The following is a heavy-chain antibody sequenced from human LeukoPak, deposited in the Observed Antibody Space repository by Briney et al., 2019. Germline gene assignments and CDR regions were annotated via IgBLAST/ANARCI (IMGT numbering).Heavy chain of an antibody. CDR3: ARDQYNVIDS. V-gene: IGHV1-69*05. CDR1: GGTFSSYA. Sequence: ASVSVSCTASGGTFSSYAISWVRQAPGQGLEWMGGIIPIFGTANYAQKFQGRVTITTDESTSTAYMELSSLRSEDTAVYYCARDQYNVIDSWGQGTLVTVSS. J-gene: IGHJ4*02. D-gene: IGHD1-14*01. CDR2: IIPIFGTA.